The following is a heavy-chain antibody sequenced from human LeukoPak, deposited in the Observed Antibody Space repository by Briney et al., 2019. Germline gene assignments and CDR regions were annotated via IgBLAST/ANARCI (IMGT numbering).Heavy chain of an antibody. J-gene: IGHJ3*02. CDR3: ARRSIAAAGLDAFDI. CDR1: GFTFSSYW. Sequence: PGGSLRLSCAASGFTFSSYWMHWVRQAPGKGLVWVSRINSDGSRTSYADSVKGRFTISRDNAKNSLYLQMNSLRAEDTAVYYCARRSIAAAGLDAFDIWGQGTMVTVSS. CDR2: INSDGSRT. D-gene: IGHD6-13*01. V-gene: IGHV3-74*01.